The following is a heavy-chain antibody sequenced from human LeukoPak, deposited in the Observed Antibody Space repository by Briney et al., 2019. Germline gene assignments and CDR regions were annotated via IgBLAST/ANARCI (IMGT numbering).Heavy chain of an antibody. Sequence: PSGTLSLTCSVSGGSISSYYWSWSRQPPGKRLEWSGDIRYSGSTNYNPSLKSRVTISVDTSKNQFSLKLSSVTPADTAVHYCARVSCGGDCFSAKNAFDIWGQGTVVTVSS. CDR2: IRYSGST. CDR1: GGSISSYY. CDR3: ARVSCGGDCFSAKNAFDI. J-gene: IGHJ3*02. D-gene: IGHD2-21*02. V-gene: IGHV4-59*01.